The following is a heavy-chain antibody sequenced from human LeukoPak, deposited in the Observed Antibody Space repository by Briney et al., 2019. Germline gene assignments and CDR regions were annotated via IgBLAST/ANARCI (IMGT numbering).Heavy chain of an antibody. Sequence: GRSLRLSCAVSGFSLKYYALHWVRQAPAKGLEWVAFISIDGSDKYYADSVKGRFTVSRDNSENTVFLQMNSLRVEDTAVYYCAREDIMIKATPDNWFDPWGQGALVTVSS. J-gene: IGHJ5*02. CDR1: GFSLKYYA. CDR3: AREDIMIKATPDNWFDP. D-gene: IGHD3-16*01. V-gene: IGHV3-30*04. CDR2: ISIDGSDK.